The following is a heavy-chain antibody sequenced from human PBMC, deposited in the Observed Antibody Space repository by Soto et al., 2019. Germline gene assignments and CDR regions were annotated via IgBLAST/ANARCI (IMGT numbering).Heavy chain of an antibody. D-gene: IGHD6-19*01. V-gene: IGHV3-74*01. Sequence: EVQLVESGGGLVQPGGSLRLSCAASGFTFSSYWMHWVRQAPGKGLVWVSRINSDGSSTSYADSVKGRFTISRDNAKNTRYLQMNSLRAEDTAVYYCARSGGYSSGWSIFDYWGQGTLVTVSS. J-gene: IGHJ4*02. CDR2: INSDGSST. CDR1: GFTFSSYW. CDR3: ARSGGYSSGWSIFDY.